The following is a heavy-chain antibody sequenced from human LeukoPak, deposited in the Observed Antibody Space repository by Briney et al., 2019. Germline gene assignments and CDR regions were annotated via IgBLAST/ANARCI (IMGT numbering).Heavy chain of an antibody. V-gene: IGHV4-61*01. D-gene: IGHD3-10*01. CDR2: IYYTGST. CDR3: ARRGGSGRSFDY. CDR1: GGSVSSGTYY. J-gene: IGHJ4*02. Sequence: SETLSLTCTVSGGSVSSGTYYWSWIRQPPGKGLEWIGYIYYTGSTNYNPPLKSRLTISVDTSKNQFSLKLSSVTAADTAVYYCARRGGSGRSFDYWGQGTLVTVSS.